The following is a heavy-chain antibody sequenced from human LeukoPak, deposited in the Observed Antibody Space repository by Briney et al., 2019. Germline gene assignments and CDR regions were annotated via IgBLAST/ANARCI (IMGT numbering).Heavy chain of an antibody. J-gene: IGHJ2*01. D-gene: IGHD2-15*01. V-gene: IGHV3-15*01. Sequence: GGSLRLSCTASGFTFSGSWMTWVRQAPGKGLEWVGRIKSKTDGGTTDYAAPVKGRFTISRDDSKNTLYLQMNSLKTEDTAVYYCTTDAPIYSAAKGYCSGGSCYVGPFDLWGRGTLVTVSS. CDR2: IKSKTDGGTT. CDR1: GFTFSGSW. CDR3: TTDAPIYSAAKGYCSGGSCYVGPFDL.